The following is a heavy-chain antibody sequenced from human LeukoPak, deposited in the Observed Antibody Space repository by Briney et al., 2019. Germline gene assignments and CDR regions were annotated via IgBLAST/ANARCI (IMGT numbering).Heavy chain of an antibody. V-gene: IGHV4-34*01. D-gene: IGHD7-27*01. CDR2: INHSGST. Sequence: SETLSLTCAVYGGSFSGYHWSWIRQPPGKGLEWIGEINHSGSTNYNPSLKSRVTISVDTSKNQFSLKLSSVTAADTAVYYCARGRTNWGSSYFDYWGQGTLVTVSS. J-gene: IGHJ4*02. CDR1: GGSFSGYH. CDR3: ARGRTNWGSSYFDY.